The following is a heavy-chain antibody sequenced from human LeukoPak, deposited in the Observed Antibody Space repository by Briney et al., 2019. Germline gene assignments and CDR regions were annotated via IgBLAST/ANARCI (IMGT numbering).Heavy chain of an antibody. CDR2: IKPDGSEK. D-gene: IGHD1-14*01. V-gene: IGHV3-7*01. Sequence: GGSLRLSCAASGFTFSTYWMSWVRQAPGKGLEWVANIKPDGSEKYYVDSVKGRFTISRDNAKNSLYLQMNSLRAEDTAVYYCARERVPEDAFDIWGQGTMVTVSS. CDR1: GFTFSTYW. J-gene: IGHJ3*02. CDR3: ARERVPEDAFDI.